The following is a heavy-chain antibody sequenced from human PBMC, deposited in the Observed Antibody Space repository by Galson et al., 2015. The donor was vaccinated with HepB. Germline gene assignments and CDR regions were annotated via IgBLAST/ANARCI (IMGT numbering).Heavy chain of an antibody. CDR1: CGPTSRGGYY. CDR3: ARDPSKGYFDY. V-gene: IGHV4-31*03. CDR2: IHYNGGT. J-gene: IGHJ4*02. Sequence: NPSLPRTVSCGPTSRGGYYWSWVPPPPGKGLEGIGEIHYNGGTPYNPAPQNWVTLSGENSKNQFSLKLSSVTAADTAVYYCARDPSKGYFDYWGQGTLVTVSS.